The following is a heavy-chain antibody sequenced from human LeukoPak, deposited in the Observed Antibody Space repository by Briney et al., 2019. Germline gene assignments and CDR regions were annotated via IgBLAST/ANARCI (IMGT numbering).Heavy chain of an antibody. D-gene: IGHD5-24*01. CDR2: IYSGGST. J-gene: IGHJ4*02. Sequence: GSLRLSCAASGFTVSSNYMSWVRQAPGKGLEWVSVIYSGGSTYYADSVKGRFTISRDNSKNTLYLQMNSLRAEDTAVYYCARDRRDRLFDYWGQGTLVTVSS. V-gene: IGHV3-53*01. CDR3: ARDRRDRLFDY. CDR1: GFTVSSNY.